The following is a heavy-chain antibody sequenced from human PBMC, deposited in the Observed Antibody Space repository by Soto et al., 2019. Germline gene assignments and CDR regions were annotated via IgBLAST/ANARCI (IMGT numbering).Heavy chain of an antibody. Sequence: SETLFLTCTVSGGPISSYYWTWIRQTPGQGLEWIGYIHYSGSTGYNPSLKTRVHISLDTSKNQFSLRLSSVTAADPAVYYCGRGRNSRTEYCGIVSCAWFDHWGEGTLVTGS. CDR1: GGPISSYY. V-gene: IGHV4-59*01. CDR3: GRGRNSRTEYCGIVSCAWFDH. D-gene: IGHD2-21*01. CDR2: IHYSGST. J-gene: IGHJ5*02.